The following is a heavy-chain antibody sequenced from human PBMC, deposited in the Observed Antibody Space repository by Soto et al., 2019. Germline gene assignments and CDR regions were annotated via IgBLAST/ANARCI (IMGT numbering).Heavy chain of an antibody. CDR2: ISYDGSNK. J-gene: IGHJ6*02. CDR3: ARNERDGYNLGNYYYYGMDV. Sequence: QVQLVESGGGVVQPGRSLRLSCAAFGFTFSSYAVHWVRQAPGKGLEWVAVISYDGSNKYYTDSVKGRFTISRDNSKNTLYLQMNSLRAEDTAVYYCARNERDGYNLGNYYYYGMDVWGQGTTVTVSS. V-gene: IGHV3-30-3*01. CDR1: GFTFSSYA. D-gene: IGHD5-12*01.